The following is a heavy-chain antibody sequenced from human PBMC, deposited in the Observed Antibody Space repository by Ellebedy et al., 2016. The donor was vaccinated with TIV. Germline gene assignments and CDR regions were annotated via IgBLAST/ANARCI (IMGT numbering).Heavy chain of an antibody. V-gene: IGHV4-39*01. Sequence: SETLSLXXTVSGGSISSSSYYWGWIRQPPGKGLEWIGSIYYSGSTYYNPSLKSRVTISVDTSKNQFSLKLSSVTAADTAVYYCARHSAIHGGDYFDYWGQGTLVTVSS. CDR3: ARHSAIHGGDYFDY. D-gene: IGHD5-18*01. J-gene: IGHJ4*02. CDR2: IYYSGST. CDR1: GGSISSSSYY.